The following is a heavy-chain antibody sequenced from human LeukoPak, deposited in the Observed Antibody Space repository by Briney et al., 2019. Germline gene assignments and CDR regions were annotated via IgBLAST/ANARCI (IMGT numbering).Heavy chain of an antibody. CDR3: ARGIENTMVRGVRKKNYYYYYMDV. J-gene: IGHJ6*03. D-gene: IGHD3-10*01. Sequence: SETLSLTCAVYGGSFSGYYRSWIRQPPGKGLEWIGEINHSGSTNYNPSLKSRVTISVDTSKNQFSLKLSSVTAADTAVYYCARGIENTMVRGVRKKNYYYYYMDVWGKGTTVTVSS. V-gene: IGHV4-34*01. CDR2: INHSGST. CDR1: GGSFSGYY.